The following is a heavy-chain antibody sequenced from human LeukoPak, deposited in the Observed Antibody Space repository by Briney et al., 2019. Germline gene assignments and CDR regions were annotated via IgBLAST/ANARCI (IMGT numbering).Heavy chain of an antibody. V-gene: IGHV3-48*03. Sequence: GGSLRLSCAASGFTFSSYEMNWVRQAPGKGLEWVSYISSSGSTIYYADSVKGRFTISRDNAKNSLYLQMNSLRAEDTAVYYCARSYYYGFTLDYWGQGTLVTVAS. CDR3: ARSYYYGFTLDY. J-gene: IGHJ4*02. D-gene: IGHD3-10*01. CDR1: GFTFSSYE. CDR2: ISSSGSTI.